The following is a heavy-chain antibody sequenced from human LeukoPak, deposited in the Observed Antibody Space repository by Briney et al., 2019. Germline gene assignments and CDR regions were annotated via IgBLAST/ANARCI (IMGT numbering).Heavy chain of an antibody. J-gene: IGHJ3*02. Sequence: GFTFXXYGMHWVRQAPGKGLEWVSFIRYDGSNKYYADSVKGRFTISRENSKNRLYMQMNRLRDEDTAVYYCXXXXTXXXXXAXXIWGQGTXVAVSS. CDR2: IRYDGSNK. CDR1: GFTFXXYG. V-gene: IGHV3-30*02. CDR3: XXXXTXXXXXAXXI.